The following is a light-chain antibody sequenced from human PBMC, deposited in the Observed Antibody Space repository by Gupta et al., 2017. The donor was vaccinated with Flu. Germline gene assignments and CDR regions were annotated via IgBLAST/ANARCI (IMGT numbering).Light chain of an antibody. J-gene: IGLJ1*01. CDR2: DDS. V-gene: IGLV3-21*02. Sequence: SYVLTQPPSVSVAPGQTARVTCAGNGLGSKGVHWYQQKPGQAPGLVVYDDSDRPSGIPERLSGSNSGNTATLTISRVEAGDAADYYCQVWDSSSAHYVFGTGTKVTVL. CDR3: QVWDSSSAHYV. CDR1: GLGSKG.